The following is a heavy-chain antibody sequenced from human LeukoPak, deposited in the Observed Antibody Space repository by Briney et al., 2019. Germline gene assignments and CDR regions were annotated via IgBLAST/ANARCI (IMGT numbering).Heavy chain of an antibody. CDR2: TNHSGST. J-gene: IGHJ6*03. D-gene: IGHD3-10*01. CDR1: GESFSCYY. V-gene: IGHV4-34*01. CDR3: ARGRSVGRITMVRGVKYYMDV. Sequence: SETLSLTCAVYGESFSCYYWSRSRQPPGKGLEWIGETNHSGSTNYNPSLKSRGTISVDTSKNQFSLKLSSVTAADTAVYYCARGRSVGRITMVRGVKYYMDVWGKGTTVTVSS.